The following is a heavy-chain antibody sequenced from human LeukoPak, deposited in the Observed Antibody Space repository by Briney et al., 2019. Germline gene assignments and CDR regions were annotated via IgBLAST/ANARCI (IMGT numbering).Heavy chain of an antibody. CDR2: IKSKTDGGTT. J-gene: IGHJ4*02. CDR3: TTEID. CDR1: GFTFSSYA. D-gene: IGHD2/OR15-2a*01. V-gene: IGHV3-15*05. Sequence: GGSLRLSCAASGFTFSSYAMSWVRQAPGKGLEWVGRIKSKTDGGTTDYAAPVKGRFTMSRDDSKNMLYLQMNSLKAEDTAVYYCTTEIDWGQGTLVAVSS.